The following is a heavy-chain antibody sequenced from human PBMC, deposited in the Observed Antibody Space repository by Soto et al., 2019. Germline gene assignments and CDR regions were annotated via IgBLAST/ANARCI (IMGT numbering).Heavy chain of an antibody. Sequence: EVQLLESGGGLVQPGGSLRLSCAASGFTFSSYAMSWVRRAPGKGLEWVSAISGSGGSTYYADSVKGRFTISRDNSKNTLYLQMNSLRAEDTAVYYCAKNYDFWSGYYRLFDYWGQGTLVTVSS. CDR1: GFTFSSYA. V-gene: IGHV3-23*01. D-gene: IGHD3-3*01. CDR3: AKNYDFWSGYYRLFDY. CDR2: ISGSGGST. J-gene: IGHJ4*02.